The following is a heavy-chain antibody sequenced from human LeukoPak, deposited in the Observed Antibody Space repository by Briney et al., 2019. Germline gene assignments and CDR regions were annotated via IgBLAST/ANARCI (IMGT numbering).Heavy chain of an antibody. CDR3: ARVNYGSGSYTYYFVY. CDR2: INWNGGST. Sequence: GGSLRLSCAASGFTFHDYGMSWVRPAPGKGLEWVSGINWNGGSTDYADSVKGRFTISRDNVKKSLYLQMKSLRAEDTGLYFRARVNYGSGSYTYYFVYWGQGTLVTVSS. CDR1: GFTFHDYG. J-gene: IGHJ4*02. D-gene: IGHD3-10*01. V-gene: IGHV3-20*04.